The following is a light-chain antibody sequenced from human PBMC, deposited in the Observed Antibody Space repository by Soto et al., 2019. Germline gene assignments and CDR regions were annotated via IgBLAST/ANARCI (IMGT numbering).Light chain of an antibody. Sequence: EIVMTQSPATLSVSPGERATLSCRASQSVSSDLAWYQQKPGQAPRLLIFGATTRATGIPARFSGSGSGTEFTLTISSLQSEDFAVYYCQQYNTWPLTFGGGTKGEIK. CDR3: QQYNTWPLT. CDR1: QSVSSD. CDR2: GAT. V-gene: IGKV3-15*01. J-gene: IGKJ4*01.